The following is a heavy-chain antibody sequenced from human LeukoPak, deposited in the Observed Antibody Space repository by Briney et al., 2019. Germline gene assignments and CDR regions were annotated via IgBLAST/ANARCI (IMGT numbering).Heavy chain of an antibody. J-gene: IGHJ5*02. V-gene: IGHV4-38-2*02. CDR2: IYHSGST. Sequence: SETLSLTCTVSGYSISGGYYWGWIRQPPGKGLEWIGNIYHSGSTYYNPSLKSRVTISVDTSKNQFSLKLSSVTAADTAVYHCARGYSSSWYYNWFDPWGQGTLVTVSS. CDR3: ARGYSSSWYYNWFDP. CDR1: GYSISGGYY. D-gene: IGHD6-13*01.